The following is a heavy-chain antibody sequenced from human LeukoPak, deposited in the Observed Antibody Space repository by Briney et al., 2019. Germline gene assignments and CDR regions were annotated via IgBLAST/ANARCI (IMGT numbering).Heavy chain of an antibody. D-gene: IGHD4-17*01. CDR2: IYYSGST. Sequence: SETLSLTCTVSGGSISSYYWSWIRQPPGKGLEWIGYIYYSGSTNYNPSLKSRVTISVDTSKNQFFLKLSSVTAADTAVYYCARGRRYGDFDYWGQGTLVTVSS. J-gene: IGHJ4*02. CDR3: ARGRRYGDFDY. CDR1: GGSISSYY. V-gene: IGHV4-59*01.